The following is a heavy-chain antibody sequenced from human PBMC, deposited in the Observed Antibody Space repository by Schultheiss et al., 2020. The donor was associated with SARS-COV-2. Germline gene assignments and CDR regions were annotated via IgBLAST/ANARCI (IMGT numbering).Heavy chain of an antibody. Sequence: GGSLRLSCAASGFSFSDYAMSWVRLAPGKGLEWVSVFAGTGGSTYYTDSVRGRFTISRDNSKNMLYLKMDRLRAEDTAVYYCAKDVKTYTDYPDAFDIWGQGTMVTVSS. CDR2: FAGTGGST. CDR3: AKDVKTYTDYPDAFDI. J-gene: IGHJ3*02. V-gene: IGHV3-23*01. D-gene: IGHD4-11*01. CDR1: GFSFSDYA.